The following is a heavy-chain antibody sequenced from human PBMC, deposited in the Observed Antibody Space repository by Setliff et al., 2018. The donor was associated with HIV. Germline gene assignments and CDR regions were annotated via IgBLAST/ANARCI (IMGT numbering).Heavy chain of an antibody. J-gene: IGHJ4*02. V-gene: IGHV3-23*01. CDR2: ISGSGGST. CDR1: GFTFGSYA. D-gene: IGHD4-4*01. Sequence: PGGSLRLSCAPSGFTFGSYAMSWVRQAPGKGLEWVSAISGSGGSTYYADFVKGRFTVSRDNSNNTVYLQMNSLRAEDTAMYYCAKTQTVITVYGPFDSWGQGTPVTVSS. CDR3: AKTQTVITVYGPFDS.